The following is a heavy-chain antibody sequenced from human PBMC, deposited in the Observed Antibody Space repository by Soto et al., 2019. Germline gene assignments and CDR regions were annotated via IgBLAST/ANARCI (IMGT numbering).Heavy chain of an antibody. CDR2: TYYRSKWNN. Sequence: SQTLSLTCAISGDSVSGNSAAWNWVRQSPSRGLEWLGRTYYRSKWNNDYAVSVKRRITINPDTSKNQFSLQLNSVTPEDTAVYYCAREGGHSSSWYFDYWGQGTLVTVSS. CDR1: GDSVSGNSAA. D-gene: IGHD6-13*01. CDR3: AREGGHSSSWYFDY. J-gene: IGHJ4*02. V-gene: IGHV6-1*01.